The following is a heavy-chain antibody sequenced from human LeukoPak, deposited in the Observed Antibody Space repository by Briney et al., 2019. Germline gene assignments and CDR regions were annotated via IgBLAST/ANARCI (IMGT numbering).Heavy chain of an antibody. CDR3: ARSANPGVHDFDP. CDR1: GSAFSIYA. D-gene: IGHD6-6*01. Sequence: GGSLRLSCTASGSAFSIYAMAWVRQAPGKGLEWLSYISSSSKINYADSVKGRFTISRDNAKNSLYLQMISLRDEDTAVYYCARSANPGVHDFDPWGQGTLVTVSS. J-gene: IGHJ5*02. CDR2: ISSSSKI. V-gene: IGHV3-48*02.